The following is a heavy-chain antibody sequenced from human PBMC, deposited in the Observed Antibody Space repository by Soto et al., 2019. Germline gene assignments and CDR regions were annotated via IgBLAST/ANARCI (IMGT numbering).Heavy chain of an antibody. D-gene: IGHD5-18*01. CDR3: ARPRTAMVTFGWFDP. J-gene: IGHJ5*02. V-gene: IGHV4-59*08. CDR2: IYYRGNT. CDR1: GGSISSYD. Sequence: SETLSVTCTVSGGSISSYDWNWIRQPPGKGLEWIGYIYYRGNTNYNPSLKSRVTISVDTSKNQFSLKLSSVTAADTAVYYCARPRTAMVTFGWFDPWGQGTLVTVSS.